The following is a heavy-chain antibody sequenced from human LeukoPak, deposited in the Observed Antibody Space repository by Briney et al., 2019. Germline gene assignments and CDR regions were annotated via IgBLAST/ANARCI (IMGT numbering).Heavy chain of an antibody. CDR1: GFTFSNYW. CDR3: ARRFDS. Sequence: GGSLRLSCAASGFTFSNYWMSWVRQAPGKGLEWVANIKQDGSETYYVDSVKGRFTISRNNDKNSLYLQMNSLRAEDTAVYYCARRFDSWGQGTLVTVSS. V-gene: IGHV3-7*01. CDR2: IKQDGSET. J-gene: IGHJ4*02.